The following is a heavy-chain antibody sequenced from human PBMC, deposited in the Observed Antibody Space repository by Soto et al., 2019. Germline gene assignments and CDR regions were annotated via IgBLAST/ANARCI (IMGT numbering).Heavy chain of an antibody. D-gene: IGHD1-1*01. CDR2: INSPSGTI. CDR1: GGTFSSYS. V-gene: IGHV3-48*02. J-gene: IGHJ4*02. Sequence: FCKASGGTFSSYSMNWVRQAPGKGLEWVSYINSPSGTIYYADSVKGRFTISRDNAKNSLYLQMNSLRDEDTAVYYCARGVPYGNILQYYFDYWGQGTLVTVSS. CDR3: ARGVPYGNILQYYFDY.